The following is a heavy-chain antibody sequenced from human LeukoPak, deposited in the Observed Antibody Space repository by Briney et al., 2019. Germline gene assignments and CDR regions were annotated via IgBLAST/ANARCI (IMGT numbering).Heavy chain of an antibody. CDR1: GFTFSTYG. CDR2: ISNDGIDK. CDR3: ASLYYYDSSGSSI. Sequence: PGGSLRLSCAASGFTFSTYGIHWVRQAPGKGLEWVALISNDGIDKYYVTSVKGRFTISRDNAKNSLYLQVNSLRDEDTAVYYCASLYYYDSSGSSIWGQGTMVTVSS. V-gene: IGHV3-30*03. J-gene: IGHJ3*02. D-gene: IGHD3-22*01.